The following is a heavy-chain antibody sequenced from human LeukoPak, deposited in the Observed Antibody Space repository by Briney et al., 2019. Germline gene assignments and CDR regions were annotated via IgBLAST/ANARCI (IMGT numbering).Heavy chain of an antibody. CDR3: ASGMVGATFDY. Sequence: PSETLSLTCAVYGGSFSGYYWSWIRQPPGKGLEWIGEINHSGSTNYNPSLKGRVTISVDTSKNQFSLKLSSVTAADTAVYYCASGMVGATFDYWGQGTLVTVSS. CDR1: GGSFSGYY. D-gene: IGHD1-26*01. CDR2: INHSGST. J-gene: IGHJ4*02. V-gene: IGHV4-34*01.